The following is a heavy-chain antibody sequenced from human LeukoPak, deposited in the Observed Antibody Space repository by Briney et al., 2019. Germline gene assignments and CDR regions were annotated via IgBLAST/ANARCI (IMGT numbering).Heavy chain of an antibody. V-gene: IGHV4-39*07. D-gene: IGHD6-13*01. Sequence: SETLSLTCTVSGGSICSGSYYWSWIRQPPGKGLEWIGEINHSGSTNYNSSLKSRVTISVDTSKNQFSLKLSSVTAADTAVYYCATRPDIAATGPGWFDPWGQGTLVTVSS. CDR1: GGSICSGSYY. J-gene: IGHJ5*02. CDR2: INHSGST. CDR3: ATRPDIAATGPGWFDP.